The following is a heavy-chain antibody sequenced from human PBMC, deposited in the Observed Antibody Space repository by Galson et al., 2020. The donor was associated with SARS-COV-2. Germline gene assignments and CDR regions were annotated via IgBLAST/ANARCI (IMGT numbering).Heavy chain of an antibody. Sequence: ASVKVSCKASGDIFTTFDINWVRQATGQGLEWVGWMNPNSGKTGYAQKFQGRVTMTRDTSISTAYMELSSLRSEDTAAYYCARGIVGASTPAFYIWGQGTFVTVSS. CDR2: MNPNSGKT. CDR3: ARGIVGASTPAFYI. J-gene: IGHJ3*02. V-gene: IGHV1-8*01. CDR1: GDIFTTFD. D-gene: IGHD1-26*01.